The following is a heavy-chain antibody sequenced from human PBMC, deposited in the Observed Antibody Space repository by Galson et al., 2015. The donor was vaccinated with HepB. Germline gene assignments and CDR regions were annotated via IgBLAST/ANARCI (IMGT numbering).Heavy chain of an antibody. CDR2: INHSGST. CDR1: GGSFSGYY. D-gene: IGHD6-13*01. J-gene: IGHJ6*02. CDR3: ARASIAAAGTFYYYYYGMDV. V-gene: IGHV4-34*01. Sequence: ETLSLTCAVYGGSFSGYYWSWIRQPPGKGLEWIGEINHSGSTNYNPSLKSRVTISVDTSKNQFSLKLSSVTAADTAVYYCARASIAAAGTFYYYYYGMDVWGQGTTVTVSS.